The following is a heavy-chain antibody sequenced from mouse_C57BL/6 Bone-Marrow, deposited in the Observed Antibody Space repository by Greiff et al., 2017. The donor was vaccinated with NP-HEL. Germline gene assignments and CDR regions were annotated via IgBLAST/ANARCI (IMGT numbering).Heavy chain of an antibody. J-gene: IGHJ2*01. CDR1: GYTFTSYW. CDR2: IDPSDSYT. V-gene: IGHV1-50*01. Sequence: QVQLQQPGAELVKPGASVKLSCKASGYTFTSYWMQWVKQRLGQGLEWIGEIDPSDSYTNYNQKFKGKATLTVDTSSSTAYMQLSSLTSEDSAVYYCARKGRDYWGKGTTLTVSS. CDR3: ARKGRDY.